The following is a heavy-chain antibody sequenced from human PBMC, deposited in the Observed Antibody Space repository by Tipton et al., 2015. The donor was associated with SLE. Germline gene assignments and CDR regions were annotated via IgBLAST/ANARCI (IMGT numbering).Heavy chain of an antibody. J-gene: IGHJ4*02. D-gene: IGHD5-12*01. CDR2: FYYGKST. CDR3: ARLISAYDCNFDY. Sequence: LRLSCTVSGGSISSSSFYWGWIRQPPGKGLEWIGSFYYGKSTFYNPSLKSRVTISVDTSTNRLSLQLSSVTAADTALYYCARLISAYDCNFDYWGQGTLVIVSS. CDR1: GGSISSSSFY. V-gene: IGHV4-39*07.